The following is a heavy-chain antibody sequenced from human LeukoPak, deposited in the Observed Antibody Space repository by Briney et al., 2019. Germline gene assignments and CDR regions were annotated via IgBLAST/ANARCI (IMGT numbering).Heavy chain of an antibody. D-gene: IGHD3-10*01. V-gene: IGHV3-43*01. Sequence: GGSLRLSCGASGFTFDDCTMLWVRQAPGKGLEWVSLISWDGGSTYYADSVKGRFTISRDNSKNSLYLQMNSLRTEDTALYYCAKDVVRGSDYYYMVVRRKGTTVTVSS. J-gene: IGHJ6*03. CDR1: GFTFDDCT. CDR3: AKDVVRGSDYYYMVV. CDR2: ISWDGGST.